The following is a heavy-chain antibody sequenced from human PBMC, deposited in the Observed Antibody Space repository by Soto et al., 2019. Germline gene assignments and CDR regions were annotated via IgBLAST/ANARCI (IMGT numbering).Heavy chain of an antibody. D-gene: IGHD6-19*01. J-gene: IGHJ1*01. CDR1: GFTFSSFW. CDR3: VRNPGKYDSGWDYFQH. V-gene: IGHV3-74*01. CDR2: INSDGSSA. Sequence: EVQLVETGGGLVQPGGSLRLSCAASGFTFSSFWRHWVRQAPGKGLVWVSRINSDGSSANYADSVKGRVTISRDNAKNTLSRKRSSAGAVDIAGYYCVRNPGKYDSGWDYFQHWGLGTMVAVSS.